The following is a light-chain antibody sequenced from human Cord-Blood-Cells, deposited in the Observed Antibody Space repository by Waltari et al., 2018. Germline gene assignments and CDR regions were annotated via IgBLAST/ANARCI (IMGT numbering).Light chain of an antibody. V-gene: IGKV3-15*01. CDR1: QCVSSN. CDR2: GAS. CDR3: QQYNNWVT. J-gene: IGKJ4*01. Sequence: EIVMTQSPATLSVSPGERATLSCRASQCVSSNLAWYQQKPGQAPRLLIYGASTRATGIPARFSGSGSGTEFTLTISSLQSEDVAVYYCQQYNNWVTFGGGTKVEIK.